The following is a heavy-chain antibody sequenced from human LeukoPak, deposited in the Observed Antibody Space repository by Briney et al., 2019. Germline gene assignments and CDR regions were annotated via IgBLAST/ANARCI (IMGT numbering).Heavy chain of an antibody. V-gene: IGHV3-30*02. CDR3: AKGKDCSSTSCYPYYYYYYYMDV. CDR1: GFTFSSYG. J-gene: IGHJ6*03. CDR2: IRYDGSNK. D-gene: IGHD2-2*01. Sequence: GGSLRLSCAVSGFTFSSYGMHWVRQAPGKGLEWVAFIRYDGSNKYYADSVKGRFTISRDNSKNTLYLQMNSLRAEDTAVYYCAKGKDCSSTSCYPYYYYYYYMDVWGKGTTVTVSS.